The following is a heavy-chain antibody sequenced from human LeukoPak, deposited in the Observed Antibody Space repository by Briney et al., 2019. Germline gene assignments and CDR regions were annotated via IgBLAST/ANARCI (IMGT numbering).Heavy chain of an antibody. CDR1: GYTSTGYY. D-gene: IGHD5-18*01. CDR3: ARYHSYGYVSWFDP. V-gene: IGHV1-2*02. Sequence: ASVKVSCKASGYTSTGYYMHWVRQAPGQGLEWMGWINPNSGGTNYAQKFQGRVTMTRDTSISTAYMELSRLRSDDTAVYYCARYHSYGYVSWFDPWGQGTLVTVSS. J-gene: IGHJ5*02. CDR2: INPNSGGT.